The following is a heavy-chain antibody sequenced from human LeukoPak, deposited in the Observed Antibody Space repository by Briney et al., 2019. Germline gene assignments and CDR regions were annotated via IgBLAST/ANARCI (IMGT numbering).Heavy chain of an antibody. CDR1: GGSISTNY. CDR2: IFYSGRN. V-gene: IGHV4-59*12. D-gene: IGHD4-17*01. CDR3: ARGNPYGDNDY. J-gene: IGHJ4*02. Sequence: SETLSLTCTVSGGSISTNYWSWIRQPPGKGLEWIGNIFYSGRNNYNPSLRSRVTISVDRSKNQFSLKLSSVTAADTAVYYCARGNPYGDNDYWGQGTLVTVSS.